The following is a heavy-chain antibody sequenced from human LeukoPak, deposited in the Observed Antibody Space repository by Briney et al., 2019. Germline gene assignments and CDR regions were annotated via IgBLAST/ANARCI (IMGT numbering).Heavy chain of an antibody. CDR2: ISSSSSTI. CDR1: GFTFSSYS. D-gene: IGHD2/OR15-2a*01. CDR3: ARDYLDVGWFDP. J-gene: IGHJ5*02. Sequence: GGSLRLSCAASGFTFSSYSMNWVRQAPGKGLEWVSYISSSSSTIYYADSVKGRFTISRDNAKNTLSLQMNSLRAEDAAVYYCARDYLDVGWFDPWGQGTLVTVSS. V-gene: IGHV3-48*04.